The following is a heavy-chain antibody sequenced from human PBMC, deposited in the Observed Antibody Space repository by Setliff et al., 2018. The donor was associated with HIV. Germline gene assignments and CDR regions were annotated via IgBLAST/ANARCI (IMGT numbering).Heavy chain of an antibody. CDR2: INTVTGNP. J-gene: IGHJ4*02. Sequence: ASVKVSCKASGYTFNSYGINWVRQAPGQGLEWMGWINTVTGNPTYAQGFTGRFVFSLDTSVSTAYLQISSLKAEDSAVYYCARRMEMTQIGYWGKGTLVTVSS. V-gene: IGHV7-4-1*02. D-gene: IGHD2-15*01. CDR1: GYTFNSYG. CDR3: ARRMEMTQIGY.